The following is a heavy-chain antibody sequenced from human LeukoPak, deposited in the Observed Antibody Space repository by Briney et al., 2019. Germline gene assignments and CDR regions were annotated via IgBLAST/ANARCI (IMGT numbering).Heavy chain of an antibody. CDR1: GGSFSGYY. J-gene: IGHJ3*02. Sequence: SETLSLTCAVYGGSFSGYYWSWLSQPPGKGLEWIGEINHSGSTNYNPSLKSRVPISVDTSKNQFSLKLSSVTAADTAVYYCARVRQWLVQSDAFDIWGQGTMVTVSS. CDR3: ARVRQWLVQSDAFDI. D-gene: IGHD6-19*01. CDR2: INHSGST. V-gene: IGHV4-34*01.